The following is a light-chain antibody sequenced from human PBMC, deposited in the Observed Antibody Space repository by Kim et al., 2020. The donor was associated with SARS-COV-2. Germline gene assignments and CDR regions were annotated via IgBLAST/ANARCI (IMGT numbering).Light chain of an antibody. Sequence: EIVMTQSPATLSVSPGERATLSCRASQSVSSNLAWYQQKPGQAPRLLIYGASIRATGIQARFSGSGSGTEFTLTISILQSEDFAVYYCQQYNNWPPDTFGQGTKLEI. J-gene: IGKJ2*01. CDR1: QSVSSN. CDR2: GAS. V-gene: IGKV3D-15*03. CDR3: QQYNNWPPDT.